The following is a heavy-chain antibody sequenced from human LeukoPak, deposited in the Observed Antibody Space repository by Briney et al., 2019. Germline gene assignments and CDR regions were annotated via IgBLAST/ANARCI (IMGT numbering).Heavy chain of an antibody. CDR3: AFWGGYNSSPPPTRFFDY. J-gene: IGHJ4*02. V-gene: IGHV3-21*01. Sequence: GGSLRLSCPASGFTFSSYSMNWVRQAPGKGLEWVSPISSSSSYIYYADSVKGRFTISRDNAKNSLYLQMNSLRAEDTAVYYCAFWGGYNSSPPPTRFFDYWGQGTLVTVSS. D-gene: IGHD5-24*01. CDR2: ISSSSSYI. CDR1: GFTFSSYS.